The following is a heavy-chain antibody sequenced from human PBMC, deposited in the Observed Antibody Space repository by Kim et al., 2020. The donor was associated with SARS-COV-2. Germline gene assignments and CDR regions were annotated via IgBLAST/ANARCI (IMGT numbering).Heavy chain of an antibody. CDR2: ISSTGGGT. Sequence: GGSLRLSCAASGFTFSNYAMSWVRQAPGRGLEWVSVISSTGGGTSYADSVKGRFTISRASSKNTLFLQLHILRAEDKAVYYCARVGGDSGAYYDFWGQG. V-gene: IGHV3-23*01. CDR3: ARVGGDSGAYYDF. CDR1: GFTFSNYA. J-gene: IGHJ4*02. D-gene: IGHD2-21*01.